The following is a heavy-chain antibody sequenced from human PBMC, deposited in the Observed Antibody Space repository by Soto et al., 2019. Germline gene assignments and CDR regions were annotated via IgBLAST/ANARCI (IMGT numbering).Heavy chain of an antibody. Sequence: TLSLTCTDSRGSVSSGSYYWSWIRQPPGKGLEWIGYIYYSRSTNYNPPLKRRDTISINTPNHQSSLKLSSVTAADAAVYSCARDRSWEYYYYYGMDVWGQGTTVTVSS. CDR2: IYYSRST. CDR3: ARDRSWEYYYYYGMDV. J-gene: IGHJ6*02. V-gene: IGHV4-61*01. CDR1: RGSVSSGSYY. D-gene: IGHD1-26*01.